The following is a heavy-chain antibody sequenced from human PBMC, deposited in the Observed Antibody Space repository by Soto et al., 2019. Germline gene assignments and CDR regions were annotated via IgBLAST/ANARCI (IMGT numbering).Heavy chain of an antibody. CDR2: IGTGGGGT. V-gene: IGHV3-23*01. CDR3: AKGSHASTWSSYFDS. D-gene: IGHD2-2*01. Sequence: VGSLRLSCAASGFTFTRSAMHWVRQAPGKGLEWVSSIGTGGGGTYYADSVKGRFSISRDNSNNTLYLQMNSLRAEDTAVYYCAKGSHASTWSSYFDSWGQGILVT. CDR1: GFTFTRSA. J-gene: IGHJ4*02.